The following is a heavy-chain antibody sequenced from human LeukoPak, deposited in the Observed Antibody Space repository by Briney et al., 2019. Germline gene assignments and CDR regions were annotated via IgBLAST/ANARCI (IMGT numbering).Heavy chain of an antibody. CDR1: GFTFSSYA. CDR2: ISYDGSNK. V-gene: IGHV3-30*01. CDR3: ARGREPNDY. J-gene: IGHJ4*02. D-gene: IGHD1-14*01. Sequence: GRSLRLSCAASGFTFSSYAMHWVRQAPGKGLEWVAVISYDGSNKYCADSVKGRFTISRDNSKNTLYLQMNSLRAEDTAVYYCARGREPNDYWGQGTLVTVSS.